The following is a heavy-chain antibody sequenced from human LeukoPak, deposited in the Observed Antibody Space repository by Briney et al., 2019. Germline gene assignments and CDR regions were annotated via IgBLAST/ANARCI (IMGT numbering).Heavy chain of an antibody. CDR3: ATGNYYDTSRYYQVYFDY. CDR1: GYTLTELS. D-gene: IGHD3-22*01. Sequence: ASVKVSFKVSGYTLTELSMHWVRQAPGKGLEWMGGFDNEDGETIYAQKFQGRVTMTEDTSTDTAYMELRSLRSEDTAVYYCATGNYYDTSRYYQVYFDYWGQGTLVTVSS. CDR2: FDNEDGET. J-gene: IGHJ4*02. V-gene: IGHV1-24*01.